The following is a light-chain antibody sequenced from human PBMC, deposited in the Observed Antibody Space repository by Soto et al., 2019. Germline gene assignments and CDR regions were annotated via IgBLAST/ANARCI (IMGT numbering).Light chain of an antibody. CDR3: QQYGSSPPLT. CDR1: QSVSSSY. Sequence: EILLTQSPGTLSLSPGERATLSCRASQSVSSSYLAWYQQKPGQAPRLLIYGASSRATGIPDRFSGSGSGTDFTLTISRLEPEDFAVYYCQQYGSSPPLTFGPGTKVDIK. J-gene: IGKJ3*01. V-gene: IGKV3-20*01. CDR2: GAS.